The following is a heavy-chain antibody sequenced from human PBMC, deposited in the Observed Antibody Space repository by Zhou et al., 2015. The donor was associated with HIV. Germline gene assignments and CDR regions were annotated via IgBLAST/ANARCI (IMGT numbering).Heavy chain of an antibody. CDR1: GGTFSNYG. D-gene: IGHD3-22*01. CDR2: IIPIFGSA. V-gene: IGHV1-69*12. J-gene: IGHJ4*02. Sequence: QVQLVQSGAEVKKPGSSVKVSCKASGGTFSNYGVSWVRQAPGQGLEWMGGIIPIFGSANYAQRFQGRVTITADESTSTAYMELSSLRSEDTAVYYCARGGRFDSIGYLGYWGQGTLVTVSS. CDR3: ARGGRFDSIGYLGY.